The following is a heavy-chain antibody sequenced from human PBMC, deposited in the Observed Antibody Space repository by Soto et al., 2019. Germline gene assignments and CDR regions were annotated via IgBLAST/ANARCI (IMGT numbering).Heavy chain of an antibody. CDR2: ISTDGGKQ. CDR1: GFNFKAYG. Sequence: QVRLVESGGGVVQPGRSLRLSCVASGFNFKAYGIHWVRQAPGKGLEWVAVISTDGGKQHLADSVKGRFTISRDNLKNMLHLQMYSLRAEDTAVYYCAKDARILDYDFWSGGNDAFDIWGQGTMVTVSS. J-gene: IGHJ3*02. V-gene: IGHV3-30-3*02. CDR3: AKDARILDYDFWSGGNDAFDI. D-gene: IGHD3-3*01.